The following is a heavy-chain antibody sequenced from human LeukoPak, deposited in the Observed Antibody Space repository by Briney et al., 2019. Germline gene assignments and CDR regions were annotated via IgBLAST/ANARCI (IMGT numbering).Heavy chain of an antibody. CDR1: GFTFSSYA. CDR3: AKDSSGLHYYYGGR. CDR2: ISGSGGST. D-gene: IGHD3-22*01. J-gene: IGHJ6*02. V-gene: IGHV3-23*01. Sequence: GGSLRLSCAASGFTFSSYAMSWVRQAPGKGLEWVSAISGSGGSTYYADSVKGRFTISRDNSKNTLYLQMNSLRAEDTAVYYCAKDSSGLHYYYGGRLGPRDHGHRLL.